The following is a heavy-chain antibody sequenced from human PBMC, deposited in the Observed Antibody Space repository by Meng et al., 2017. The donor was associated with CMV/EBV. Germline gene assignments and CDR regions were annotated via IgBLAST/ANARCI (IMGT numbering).Heavy chain of an antibody. CDR3: ATEIFGGWYSFDY. CDR1: GYTLTELS. V-gene: IGHV1-24*01. J-gene: IGHJ4*02. D-gene: IGHD6-19*01. Sequence: LLQSGDEVKKPGASVKVSFKVSGYTLTELSMHWVRQAPGKGLEWMGCFDPEDGETIYAQKFQGRVTMTEDTSTDTAYMELSSLRSEDTAVYYCATEIFGGWYSFDYWGQGTLVTVSS. CDR2: FDPEDGET.